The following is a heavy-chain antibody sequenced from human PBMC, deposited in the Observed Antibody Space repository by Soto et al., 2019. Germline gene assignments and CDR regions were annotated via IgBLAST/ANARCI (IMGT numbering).Heavy chain of an antibody. D-gene: IGHD2-15*01. Sequence: QVQLQPSGPGLVKPSKTLSLTCAISGDSVFTSSAAAWNWIRQSPSRGLEWLGWTFYRSKWYNDYASSMKSRIIINPYTAKIHFSHQLNSVTPEVSAVYFCASVLGGYIDVWGQGVTVTVAS. J-gene: IGHJ6*02. V-gene: IGHV6-1*01. CDR1: GDSVFTSSAAA. CDR2: TFYRSKWYN. CDR3: ASVLGGYIDV.